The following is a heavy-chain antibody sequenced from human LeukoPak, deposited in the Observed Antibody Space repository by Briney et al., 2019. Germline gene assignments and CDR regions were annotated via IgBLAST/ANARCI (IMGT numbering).Heavy chain of an antibody. CDR1: GDSISSSRSY. V-gene: IGHV4-39*01. Sequence: SETLSLTCSVSGDSISSSRSYWGWIRQPPGKGLEWIGSIYYSGSTYYNPSLKSRVTISVDTFKNQFSLRLSSVTAADTAVYYCARTSGSSGWIDYWGQGTLVTVSS. CDR2: IYYSGST. J-gene: IGHJ4*02. CDR3: ARTSGSSGWIDY. D-gene: IGHD6-19*01.